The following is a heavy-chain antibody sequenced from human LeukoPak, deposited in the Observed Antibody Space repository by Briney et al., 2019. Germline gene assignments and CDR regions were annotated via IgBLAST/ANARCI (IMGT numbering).Heavy chain of an antibody. CDR1: GFTLSSYW. J-gene: IGHJ4*02. Sequence: GGSLRLSCAASGFTLSSYWINWVRQAPGKGLEWVANINHDVSETYYVESVKGRFTISRDNAKNSLYLQMNSLRAEDTAVYYCARLARGYPDYCGQGTLVTVSS. V-gene: IGHV3-7*05. CDR2: INHDVSET. D-gene: IGHD5-12*01. CDR3: ARLARGYPDY.